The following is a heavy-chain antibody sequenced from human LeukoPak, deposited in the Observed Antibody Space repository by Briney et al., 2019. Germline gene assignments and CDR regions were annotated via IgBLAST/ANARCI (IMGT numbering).Heavy chain of an antibody. J-gene: IGHJ3*02. Sequence: GGSLRLSCAASGFTFSGYSMSWVRQAPGKGLEWLSYISSSSSGIYYADSVKGRFTISRDNAKSTLYLQMNSLRDDDTAVYYCARDRYYAFDIWGQGTTVNVSS. CDR1: GFTFSGYS. CDR2: ISSSSSGI. CDR3: ARDRYYAFDI. V-gene: IGHV3-48*02. D-gene: IGHD3-9*01.